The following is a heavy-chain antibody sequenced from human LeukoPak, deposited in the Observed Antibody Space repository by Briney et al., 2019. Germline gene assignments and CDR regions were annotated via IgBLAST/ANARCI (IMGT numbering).Heavy chain of an antibody. D-gene: IGHD6-19*01. J-gene: IGHJ6*02. CDR2: ITDSGTGT. CDR1: GFTFSSYA. V-gene: IGHV3-21*01. Sequence: GGSLRLSCAASGFTFSSYALSWVRQAPGKGLEWVSGITDSGTGTYYADSVKGRFTISRDNAKNSLYLQMNSLRAEDTAVYYCARDIAVAGYYYYGMDVWGQGTTVTVSS. CDR3: ARDIAVAGYYYYGMDV.